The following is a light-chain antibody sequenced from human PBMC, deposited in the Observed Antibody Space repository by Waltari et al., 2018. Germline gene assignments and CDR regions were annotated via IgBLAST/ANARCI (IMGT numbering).Light chain of an antibody. V-gene: IGLV2-14*03. CDR1: SSDVGGYNY. J-gene: IGLJ1*01. CDR3: SSFTSTHTYV. Sequence: QSALTQPASVSGSPGQSTTISCPGTSSDVGGYNYVAWYQKHPGKAPKLIIYDVNNWPSGVSNRFSGSKSGNTASLTISGLQAEDEADYFCSSFTSTHTYVFGSGTKVNVL. CDR2: DVN.